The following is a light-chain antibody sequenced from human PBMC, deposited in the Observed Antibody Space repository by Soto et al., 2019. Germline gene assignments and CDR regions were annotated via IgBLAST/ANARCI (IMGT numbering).Light chain of an antibody. CDR2: DVS. V-gene: IGLV2-14*01. CDR3: ISYTSSSTPYV. Sequence: QSALTQPASVSGSPGQSITISCTGTSSDVGGYNYVSWYQQHPGKAPKLMIYDVSNRPSGVSNRFSGSKSGNTASLTISGLPAEDEADYYCISYTSSSTPYVFGTGTKLTVL. J-gene: IGLJ1*01. CDR1: SSDVGGYNY.